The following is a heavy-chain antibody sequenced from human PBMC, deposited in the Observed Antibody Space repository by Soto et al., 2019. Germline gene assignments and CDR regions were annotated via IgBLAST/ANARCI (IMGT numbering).Heavy chain of an antibody. Sequence: EVQLVDSGGGLVQPGGSLRLSCAASGFIFSNYVMSWVHQAPGKGLEWVSSISDSGGTSYYADSVKGRFTISRDNSKNTLYLQMISLRAEDTAIYYCAKRPRALLTFDYWGQGTLVTVSS. J-gene: IGHJ4*02. CDR1: GFIFSNYV. V-gene: IGHV3-23*04. D-gene: IGHD1-26*01. CDR3: AKRPRALLTFDY. CDR2: ISDSGGTS.